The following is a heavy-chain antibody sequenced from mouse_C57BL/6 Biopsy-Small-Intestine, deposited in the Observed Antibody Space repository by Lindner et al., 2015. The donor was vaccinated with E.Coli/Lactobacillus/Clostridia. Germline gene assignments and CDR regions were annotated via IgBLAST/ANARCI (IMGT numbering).Heavy chain of an antibody. V-gene: IGHV1-22*01. Sequence: VQLQESGPDLVKPGASVKMSCKASGYTFTDYNMHWVKQSHGKSLEWIGYINPNNGGTSYNQKFKGKATLTVNKSSSTAYIELRSLTSEDSAVYYCARFDYSGSSYPFAYWGQGTLVTVSA. J-gene: IGHJ3*01. D-gene: IGHD1-1*01. CDR3: ARFDYSGSSYPFAY. CDR2: INPNNGGT. CDR1: GYTFTDYN.